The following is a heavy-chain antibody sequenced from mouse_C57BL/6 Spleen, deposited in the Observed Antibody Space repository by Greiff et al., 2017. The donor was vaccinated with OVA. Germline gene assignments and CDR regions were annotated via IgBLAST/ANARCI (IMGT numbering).Heavy chain of an antibody. D-gene: IGHD1-1*01. V-gene: IGHV1-61*01. CDR1: GFTFTSYW. CDR2: IYPSDSET. CDR3: ARTLVATRMDY. J-gene: IGHJ4*01. Sequence: QVQLLQPGAELVRPGSSVKLSCKASGFTFTSYWMDWVKQRPGKGLEWIGNIYPSDSETHYNQNFKDQATLTVDKASSTAYMQLSSLTSEDSAVYYCARTLVATRMDYWGQGTSVTVSS.